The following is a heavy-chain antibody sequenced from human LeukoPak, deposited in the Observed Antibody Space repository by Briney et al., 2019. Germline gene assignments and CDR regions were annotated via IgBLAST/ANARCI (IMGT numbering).Heavy chain of an antibody. Sequence: SVKVSCKASGGTFSSYAISWVRQAPGQGLEWMGRIIPILGIANYAQKFQGRVTITADKSTSTAYMELSSLRSEDTAVYYCARDYLGARVGSYFDYWGQGTVVTVSS. D-gene: IGHD3-16*01. V-gene: IGHV1-69*04. CDR1: GGTFSSYA. CDR2: IIPILGIA. CDR3: ARDYLGARVGSYFDY. J-gene: IGHJ4*02.